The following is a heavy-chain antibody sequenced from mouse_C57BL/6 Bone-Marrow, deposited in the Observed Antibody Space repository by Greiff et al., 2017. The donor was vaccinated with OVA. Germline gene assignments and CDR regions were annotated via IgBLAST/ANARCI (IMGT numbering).Heavy chain of an antibody. D-gene: IGHD2-2*01. CDR1: GYTFTSYW. CDR3: ARDGYDWGYYYAMDY. Sequence: QVQLQQPGAELVKPGASVKLSCKASGYTFTSYWMHWVKQRPGQGLEWIGMIHPKSGSTNYNEKFKSKATLTVDKSSSTAYMQLSSLTSEDSAVYYCARDGYDWGYYYAMDYWGQGTSVTVSS. J-gene: IGHJ4*01. V-gene: IGHV1-64*01. CDR2: IHPKSGST.